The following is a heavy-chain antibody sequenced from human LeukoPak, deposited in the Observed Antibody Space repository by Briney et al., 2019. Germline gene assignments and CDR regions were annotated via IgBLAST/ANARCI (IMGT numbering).Heavy chain of an antibody. CDR2: INPNSGGT. CDR1: GYTFTGYH. V-gene: IGHV1-2*02. CDR3: VKGWDSSGYCAFDI. J-gene: IGHJ3*02. D-gene: IGHD3-22*01. Sequence: ASVKVSCKASGYTFTGYHIHWVRQAPGQGPEWMAWINPNSGGTKYAQKFQGRVTMTRDTSISTAYMEMSRLTSDDTAVYYCVKGWDSSGYCAFDIWGQGTIVTVSS.